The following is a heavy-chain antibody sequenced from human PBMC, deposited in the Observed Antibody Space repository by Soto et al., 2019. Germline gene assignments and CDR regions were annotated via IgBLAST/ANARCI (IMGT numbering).Heavy chain of an antibody. CDR3: AKSLYYYDSSPLDH. D-gene: IGHD3-22*01. J-gene: IGHJ4*02. CDR1: GFDFEDYA. CDR2: TNSDGTDS. Sequence: VQLVESGGIGVQTGGSLRLSCAAAGFDFEDYAMHWVRQVPGKGLEWVSLTNSDGTDSYYADSVKGRFTISRDNAKTTLYLQMHRLRPEDTALYFCAKSLYYYDSSPLDHWGQGTLVTVSS. V-gene: IGHV3-43D*04.